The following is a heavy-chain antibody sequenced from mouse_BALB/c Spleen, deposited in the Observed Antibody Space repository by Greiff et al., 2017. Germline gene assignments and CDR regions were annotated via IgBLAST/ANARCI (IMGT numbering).Heavy chain of an antibody. CDR3: ARGGYGSPYYFDY. V-gene: IGHV14-3*02. D-gene: IGHD1-1*01. CDR1: GFNIKDTY. CDR2: IDPANGNT. Sequence: EVMLVESGAELVKPGASVKLSCTASGFNIKDTYMHWVKQRPEQGLEWIGRIDPANGNTKYDPKFQGKATITADTSSNTAYLQLSSLTSEDTAVYYCARGGYGSPYYFDYWGQGTTLTVSS. J-gene: IGHJ2*01.